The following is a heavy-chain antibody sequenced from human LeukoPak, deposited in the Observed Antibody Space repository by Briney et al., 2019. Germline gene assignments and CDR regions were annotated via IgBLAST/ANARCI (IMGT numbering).Heavy chain of an antibody. CDR3: AKVSYDSSGYYNFDY. V-gene: IGHV3-9*03. D-gene: IGHD3-22*01. J-gene: IGHJ4*02. CDR1: GFTFDDYA. Sequence: PGGSLRLSCAASGFTFDDYAMHGFRQAPGKGLEWVSGISRNSGSIGYADSVKGRFTISRDNATNSLYLQMNSLRAEDMALYYCAKVSYDSSGYYNFDYWGQGTLVTVSS. CDR2: ISRNSGSI.